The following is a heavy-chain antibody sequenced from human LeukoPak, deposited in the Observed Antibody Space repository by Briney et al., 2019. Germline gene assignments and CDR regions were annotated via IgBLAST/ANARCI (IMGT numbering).Heavy chain of an antibody. CDR2: ISGSGDST. CDR1: GFTFSSYA. Sequence: GGSLRLSCAGSGFTFSSYAMNWVRQAPGGGLEWVSVISGSGDSTVYADSVKGRFTISRDNSKNTLYLQMNSLRAEDTAVYYCARGPKYIATTAGPNSFDYWGQGTLVTVSS. CDR3: ARGPKYIATTAGPNSFDY. D-gene: IGHD6-13*01. J-gene: IGHJ4*02. V-gene: IGHV3-23*01.